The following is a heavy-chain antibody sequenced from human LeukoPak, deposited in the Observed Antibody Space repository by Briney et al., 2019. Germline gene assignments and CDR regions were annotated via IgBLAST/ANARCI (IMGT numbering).Heavy chain of an antibody. CDR1: GFTFSSYS. Sequence: GGSLRLSCAASGFTFSSYSMNWVRQAPGKGLEWVSSISSSSSYIYYADSVKGRFTISRDNAKNSLYLQMNSLRAEDTAVYYCARDPPERGSPNTRFDPWGQGTLVTVSS. CDR3: ARDPPERGSPNTRFDP. J-gene: IGHJ5*02. V-gene: IGHV3-21*01. CDR2: ISSSSSYI. D-gene: IGHD3-10*01.